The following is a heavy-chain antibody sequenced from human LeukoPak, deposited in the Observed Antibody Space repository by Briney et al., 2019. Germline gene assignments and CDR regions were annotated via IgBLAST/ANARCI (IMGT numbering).Heavy chain of an antibody. V-gene: IGHV4-34*01. CDR2: INHSGST. CDR1: GGSFSGYY. D-gene: IGHD4-23*01. CDR3: ARLRDGDYGGYFDY. J-gene: IGHJ4*02. Sequence: PSETLSLTCAVYGGSFSGYYWSWIRQPPGEGVEWIGEINHSGSTNYNPSLKSRVTISVDTSKNQFSLKLSSVTAADTAVYYCARLRDGDYGGYFDYWGQGTLVTASS.